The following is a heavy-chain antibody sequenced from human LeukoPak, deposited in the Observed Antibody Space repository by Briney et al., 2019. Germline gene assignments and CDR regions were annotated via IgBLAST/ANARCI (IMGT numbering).Heavy chain of an antibody. CDR1: GYTFTDYY. CDR2: VDPEDGET. V-gene: IGHV1-69-2*01. CDR3: ATWGYSSGWFT. Sequence: ASVKVSCKVSGYTFTDYYMHWVQQAPGKGLEWMGLVDPEDGETIYVEKFQGRVTITADTSTDTAYMELSSLRSEDTAVYYCATWGYSSGWFTWGQGTLVTVSS. J-gene: IGHJ5*02. D-gene: IGHD6-19*01.